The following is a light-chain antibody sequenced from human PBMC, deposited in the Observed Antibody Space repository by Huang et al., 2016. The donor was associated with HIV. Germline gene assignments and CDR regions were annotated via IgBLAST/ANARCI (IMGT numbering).Light chain of an antibody. J-gene: IGKJ2*03. CDR2: DAS. CDR1: QSIATN. V-gene: IGKV3-15*01. CDR3: QQYHNWPYS. Sequence: EIVLTQSPATLSVSPGEGATLSCRAKQSIATNLAWYQQRPGQAPRILIYDASTRAAGLPGRFSGSGSGTEFTLTVSGLHSEDFAIYYCQQYHNWPYSFGQGTKLEIK.